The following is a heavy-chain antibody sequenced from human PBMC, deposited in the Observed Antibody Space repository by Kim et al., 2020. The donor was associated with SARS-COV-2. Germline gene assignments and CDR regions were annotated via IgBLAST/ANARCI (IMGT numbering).Heavy chain of an antibody. CDR3: ARVVGNNKYYYYGMDV. D-gene: IGHD1-1*01. Sequence: SLKSRVTISVDTSKNQFSLKLSSVTAADTAVYYCARVVGNNKYYYYGMDVWGQGTTVTVSS. V-gene: IGHV4-34*01. J-gene: IGHJ6*02.